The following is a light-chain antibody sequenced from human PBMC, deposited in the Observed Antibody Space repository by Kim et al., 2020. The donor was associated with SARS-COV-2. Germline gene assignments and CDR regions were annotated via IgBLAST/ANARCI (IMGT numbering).Light chain of an antibody. Sequence: SASVGDRVTITCRASQDIRSYLAGFQQKPGKVPKGLIYGASTLQSGVPSRFSGSGSGTEFTLTISSLQPEDFASYYCLQYNSFPYAFGQGTKLEI. J-gene: IGKJ2*01. CDR1: QDIRSY. CDR3: LQYNSFPYA. CDR2: GAS. V-gene: IGKV1-17*03.